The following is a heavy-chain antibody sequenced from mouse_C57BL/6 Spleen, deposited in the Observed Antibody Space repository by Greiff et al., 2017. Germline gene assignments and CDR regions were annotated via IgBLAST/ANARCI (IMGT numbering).Heavy chain of an antibody. Sequence: QVQLQQPGAELVKPGASVKLSCKASGYTFTSYWMHWVKQRPGQGLEWIGMIHPNSGSTNYNEKFKSKATLTVDKSSSTAYMQLSSLTSEDSAVYYCARLDSSGYVHYYAMDYWGQGTSGTVSS. J-gene: IGHJ4*01. V-gene: IGHV1-64*01. CDR2: IHPNSGST. CDR3: ARLDSSGYVHYYAMDY. CDR1: GYTFTSYW. D-gene: IGHD3-2*02.